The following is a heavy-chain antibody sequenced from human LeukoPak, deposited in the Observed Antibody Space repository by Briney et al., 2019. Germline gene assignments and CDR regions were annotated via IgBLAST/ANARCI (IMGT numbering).Heavy chain of an antibody. D-gene: IGHD6-19*01. CDR2: ISGSGGST. V-gene: IGHV3-23*01. Sequence: GGSLRLSCAASGFSFSTTWMHWVRQAPGKGLEWVSAISGSGGSTYYADSVKGRFTISRDNSKNTLYLQMNSLRAEDTAVYYCAKQVSGWFPHIDYWGQGTLVTVSS. CDR1: GFSFSTTW. CDR3: AKQVSGWFPHIDY. J-gene: IGHJ4*02.